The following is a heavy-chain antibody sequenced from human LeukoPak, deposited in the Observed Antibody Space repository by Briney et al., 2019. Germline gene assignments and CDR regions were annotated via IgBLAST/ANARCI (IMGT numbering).Heavy chain of an antibody. CDR1: GGTFSSYA. Sequence: SVKVSCKASGGTFSSYAISWVRQAPGQGLEWMGGIIPIFGTANYAQKFQGRVTITADKSTSTAYMELSSLRSEDTSVYYCARGGGGYLRNDAFDIWGQGTMVTVSS. V-gene: IGHV1-69*06. CDR3: ARGGGGYLRNDAFDI. CDR2: IIPIFGTA. J-gene: IGHJ3*02. D-gene: IGHD3-22*01.